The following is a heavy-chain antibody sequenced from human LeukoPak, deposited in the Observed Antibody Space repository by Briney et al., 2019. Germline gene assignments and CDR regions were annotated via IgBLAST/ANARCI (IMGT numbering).Heavy chain of an antibody. CDR1: GGSFSGYY. J-gene: IGHJ4*02. CDR3: ARAPLYYYDFWSGPDY. CDR2: INHSGST. D-gene: IGHD3-3*01. V-gene: IGHV4-34*01. Sequence: PSETLSLTCAVYGGSFSGYYWSWIRQPPGKGLEWIGEINHSGSTNYNPSLKSRVTISVDTSKKQFSLKPSSVTAADTAVYYCARAPLYYYDFWSGPDYWGQGTLVTVSS.